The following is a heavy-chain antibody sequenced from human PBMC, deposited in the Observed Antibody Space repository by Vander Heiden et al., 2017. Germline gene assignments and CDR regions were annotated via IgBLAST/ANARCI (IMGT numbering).Heavy chain of an antibody. V-gene: IGHV3-30*18. CDR3: AKGLSGYGMDV. CDR2: ISYDGSNK. D-gene: IGHD3-10*01. Sequence: QVQLVESGGGVVQPGRSLRLSCPASGFTFSSYGMHWVRQAPGKGLEWVAVISYDGSNKYYADSVKGRFTISRDNSKNTLYLQMNSLRAEDTAVYYCAKGLSGYGMDVWGQGTTVTVSS. CDR1: GFTFSSYG. J-gene: IGHJ6*02.